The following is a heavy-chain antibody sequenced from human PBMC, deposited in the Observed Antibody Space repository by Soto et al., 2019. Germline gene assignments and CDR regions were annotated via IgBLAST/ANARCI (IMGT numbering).Heavy chain of an antibody. D-gene: IGHD6-19*01. CDR3: ASTYSSGCYGWFDP. CDR2: IYYSGST. Sequence: SETLSLSCTVSGGSISSSSYYWGWIRQPPGKGREGIGSIYYSGSTYDNPALKSRVTISVDTAKNQVSLKLSSVTAADTAVYYCASTYSSGCYGWFDPWAQGTLVTVSS. V-gene: IGHV4-39*01. CDR1: GGSISSSSYY. J-gene: IGHJ5*02.